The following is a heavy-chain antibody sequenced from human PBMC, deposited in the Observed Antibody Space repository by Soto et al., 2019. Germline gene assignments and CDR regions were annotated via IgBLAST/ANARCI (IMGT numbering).Heavy chain of an antibody. Sequence: XESLTISCKGSGYSFTSYWIGLVRQMPGKGLEWMGIIYPGDSDTRYSPSFQGQVTISADKSISTAYLQWSSLKASDTAMYYCARLHGYCSSTSCFYFDYWGQGTLVTVSS. CDR2: IYPGDSDT. J-gene: IGHJ4*02. D-gene: IGHD2-2*03. CDR1: GYSFTSYW. CDR3: ARLHGYCSSTSCFYFDY. V-gene: IGHV5-51*01.